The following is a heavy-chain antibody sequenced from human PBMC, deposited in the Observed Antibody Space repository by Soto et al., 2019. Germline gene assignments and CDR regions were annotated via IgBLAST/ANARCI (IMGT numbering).Heavy chain of an antibody. Sequence: QMQLVESGGGVVQPGTSLRVSCAASGFTFSHYGIHWVRQAPGKGLEWVAVISYDGGIKLYADSVRDRFAISRDNSKDTLYLQMHTLGPDDTAVYYCAKLPWGFNYYDRSEYRATDNDAFDIWGQGTMVTVSS. D-gene: IGHD3-22*01. V-gene: IGHV3-30*18. CDR2: ISYDGGIK. CDR3: AKLPWGFNYYDRSEYRATDNDAFDI. CDR1: GFTFSHYG. J-gene: IGHJ3*02.